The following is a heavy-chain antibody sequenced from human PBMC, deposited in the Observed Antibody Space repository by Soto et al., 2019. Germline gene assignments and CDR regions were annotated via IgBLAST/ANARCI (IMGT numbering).Heavy chain of an antibody. Sequence: PSETLSLTCTVSGGSISSGGYYWSWIRQHPGKGLEWIGYIYYSGSTYYNPSLKSRVTISVDTSKNQFSLKLSSVTAADTAVYYCAREPAADNYFDYWGQGTLVTVPQ. D-gene: IGHD6-13*01. J-gene: IGHJ4*02. V-gene: IGHV4-31*03. CDR1: GGSISSGGYY. CDR3: AREPAADNYFDY. CDR2: IYYSGST.